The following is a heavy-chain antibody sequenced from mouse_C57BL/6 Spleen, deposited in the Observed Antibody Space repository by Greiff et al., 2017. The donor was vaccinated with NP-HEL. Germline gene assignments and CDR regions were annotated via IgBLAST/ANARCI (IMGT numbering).Heavy chain of an antibody. J-gene: IGHJ3*01. CDR2: ILPGSGST. Sequence: VQLVESGAELMKPGASVKLSCKATGYTFTGYRIEWVKQRPGHGLEWIGEILPGSGSTNYNEKFKGKATFTADPSSNTAYMQLSSLTTEDSAIYYCARFIPWGNSFAYWGQGTLVTVSA. D-gene: IGHD2-1*01. CDR1: GYTFTGYR. V-gene: IGHV1-9*01. CDR3: ARFIPWGNSFAY.